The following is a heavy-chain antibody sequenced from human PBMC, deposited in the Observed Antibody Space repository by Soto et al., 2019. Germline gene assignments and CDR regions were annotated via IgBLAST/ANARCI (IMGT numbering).Heavy chain of an antibody. Sequence: QVQLVESGGGVVQPGRSLRLSCAASGFTFSSCGMHWVRQAPGKGLEWVAVISSDGSNKDYADSVKGRFTISRDNSKNTLYLQMNSLRVEDTAVYYCAKDGGSGGWYPDYWGQGTLVTVSS. CDR3: AKDGGSGGWYPDY. J-gene: IGHJ4*02. CDR2: ISSDGSNK. D-gene: IGHD6-19*01. CDR1: GFTFSSCG. V-gene: IGHV3-30*18.